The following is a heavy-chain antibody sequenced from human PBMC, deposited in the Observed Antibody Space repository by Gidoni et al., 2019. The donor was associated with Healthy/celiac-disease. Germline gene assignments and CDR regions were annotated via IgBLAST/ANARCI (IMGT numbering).Heavy chain of an antibody. V-gene: IGHV3-23*01. D-gene: IGHD4-17*01. CDR2: ISGSGGST. CDR3: AKGSRSDYFSLGY. CDR1: GFAFSSYA. Sequence: EVQLLVSGGGCVQPGGSLRLSCADSGFAFSSYAMRWVRQAPGKGLELFSAISGSGGSTYYADSVKGPFTISRDNSKNTLYLQMNSLRAEDTAVYYCAKGSRSDYFSLGYWGQGTLVTVSS. J-gene: IGHJ4*02.